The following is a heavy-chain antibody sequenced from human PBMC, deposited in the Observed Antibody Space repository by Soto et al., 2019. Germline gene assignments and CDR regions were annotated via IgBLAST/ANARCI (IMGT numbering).Heavy chain of an antibody. V-gene: IGHV2-5*01. D-gene: IGHD1-1*01. J-gene: IGHJ5*02. CDR2: IYYNDDK. Sequence: QITLKESGPTLVKPTQTLTLTCSFSGFSLSSGGVGVAWIRNPPGKALEWLAIIYYNDDKRYSPSLKSRLTITQDGSKNQVVLKMTSMDSVDTATYYCVHRTERGEVKNFTRWFDPWGQGTLVTVSS. CDR3: VHRTERGEVKNFTRWFDP. CDR1: GFSLSSGGVG.